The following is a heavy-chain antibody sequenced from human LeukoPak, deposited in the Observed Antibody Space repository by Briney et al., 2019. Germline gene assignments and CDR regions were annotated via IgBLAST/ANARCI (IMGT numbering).Heavy chain of an antibody. J-gene: IGHJ3*02. CDR2: INHSGST. Sequence: SETLSLTCAVYGGSFSGYYWSWIRQPPGKGLEWIGEINHSGSTNYNPSLKSRVTISVDTSKNQFSLKLSSVTAAGTAVYYCARGSDSSGYYYWNAFDIWGQGTMVTVSS. CDR1: GGSFSGYY. D-gene: IGHD3-22*01. V-gene: IGHV4-34*01. CDR3: ARGSDSSGYYYWNAFDI.